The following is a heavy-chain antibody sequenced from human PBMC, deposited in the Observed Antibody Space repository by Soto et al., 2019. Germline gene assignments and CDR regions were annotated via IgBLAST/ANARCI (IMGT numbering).Heavy chain of an antibody. D-gene: IGHD6-13*01. Sequence: PSETLSLTCTVSGCSISSYYWSWIRQPPGKGLEWIGYIYYSGSTNYNPSLKSRVTISVDTSKNQFSLKLSSVTAADTAVYYCARGTKDVAAAGLGVFDYWGQGTLVTVSS. V-gene: IGHV4-59*01. CDR3: ARGTKDVAAAGLGVFDY. CDR1: GCSISSYY. CDR2: IYYSGST. J-gene: IGHJ4*02.